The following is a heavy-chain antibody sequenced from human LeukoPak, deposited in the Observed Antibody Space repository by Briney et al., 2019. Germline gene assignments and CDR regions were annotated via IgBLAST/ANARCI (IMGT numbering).Heavy chain of an antibody. CDR1: GGSITSGSYY. Sequence: SETLSLTCTVSGGSITSGSYYWTWIRQPAGKGLEWIGRISSSGSTNDSPSLESRVTISLDTSRNQFSLRLSSVTAADTAVYYCARLVEYSSSIGAFDIWGQGTMVTVSS. D-gene: IGHD6-6*01. CDR3: ARLVEYSSSIGAFDI. J-gene: IGHJ3*02. V-gene: IGHV4-61*02. CDR2: ISSSGST.